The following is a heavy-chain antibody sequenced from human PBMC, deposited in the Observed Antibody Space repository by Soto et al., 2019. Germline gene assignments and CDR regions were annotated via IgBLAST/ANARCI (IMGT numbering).Heavy chain of an antibody. V-gene: IGHV4-31*03. D-gene: IGHD3-3*01. CDR1: GGSISNGGYS. J-gene: IGHJ6*03. Sequence: SETLSLTCTVSGGSISNGGYSWTWIRQHPGKGLEWIGYIYSIGSMYYNPSLKSRVTISVDTSKNQFSLKLSSVTAADTAVYYCARGSPSDFWGYYYMDVWGKGTTVTVSS. CDR3: ARGSPSDFWGYYYMDV. CDR2: IYSIGSM.